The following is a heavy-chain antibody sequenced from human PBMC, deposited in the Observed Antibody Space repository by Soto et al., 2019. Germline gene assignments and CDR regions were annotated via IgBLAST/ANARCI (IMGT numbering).Heavy chain of an antibody. CDR1: GFTFVNYW. J-gene: IGHJ4*02. D-gene: IGHD1-26*01. Sequence: EVQLVESGGGLVQPGGSLRLSCAASGFTFVNYWMNWVRQAPGKGLEWVGNIKLDESDQYYVDSVKGRFTISRDNAHNSLYLQMNNLRAEDTAIYYCARLESGSLDFWGQGTLVTVSS. CDR3: ARLESGSLDF. CDR2: IKLDESDQ. V-gene: IGHV3-7*01.